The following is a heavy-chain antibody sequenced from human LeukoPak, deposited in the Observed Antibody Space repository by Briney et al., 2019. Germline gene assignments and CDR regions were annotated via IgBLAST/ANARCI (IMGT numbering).Heavy chain of an antibody. CDR3: ASTYSGSCYSGFDY. D-gene: IGHD1-26*01. Sequence: SETLSLTCTVSGGSISSYYWSWIRQPPGKGLEWIGYIYYSGSTNYNPSLKSRVTISVDTSKNQFSLKLSSVTAADTAVYYCASTYSGSCYSGFDYWGQGTLVTVSS. CDR2: IYYSGST. J-gene: IGHJ4*02. CDR1: GGSISSYY. V-gene: IGHV4-59*01.